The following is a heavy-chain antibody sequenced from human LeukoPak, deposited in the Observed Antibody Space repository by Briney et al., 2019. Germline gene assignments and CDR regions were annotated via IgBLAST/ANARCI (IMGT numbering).Heavy chain of an antibody. CDR2: IIPIVGIP. V-gene: IGHV1-69*02. CDR3: ARVPVPNYDILTGYYDHDI. Sequence: SVKASCKASGGTFSSYSISWVRQAPGQGLEWMGRIIPIVGIPNYAQKFQGRVTITADRSTSTAYMELRSLRSEDTAVYYCARVPVPNYDILTGYYDHDIWGQGTMVTVSS. J-gene: IGHJ3*02. D-gene: IGHD3-9*01. CDR1: GGTFSSYS.